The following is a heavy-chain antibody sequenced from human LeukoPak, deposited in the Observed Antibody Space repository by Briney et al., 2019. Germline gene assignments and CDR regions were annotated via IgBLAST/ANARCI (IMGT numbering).Heavy chain of an antibody. J-gene: IGHJ3*02. D-gene: IGHD6-13*01. CDR2: IYYSGST. CDR1: GGSISSYY. V-gene: IGHV4-59*01. CDR3: AGAPPLLYSSSSLGAFDI. Sequence: SETLSLTCTVSGGSISSYYWSWIRQPPGKGLEWIGYIYYSGSTNYNPSLRSRVTISVDTSKNQFTLKLNSVTAADTAVYYCAGAPPLLYSSSSLGAFDIWGQGTMVTVSS.